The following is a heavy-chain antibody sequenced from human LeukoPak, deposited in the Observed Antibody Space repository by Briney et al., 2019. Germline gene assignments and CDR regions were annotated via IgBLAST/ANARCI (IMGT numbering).Heavy chain of an antibody. J-gene: IGHJ4*02. CDR2: ISSSSSYI. Sequence: GGSLRLSCAASGFTFSSYSMNWVRQAPGKGLEWVSSISSSSSYIYYADSVKGRFTISRDNSKNMLYLQMNSLRAEDTAVYYCASGEGVAAALSYWGQGTLVTVSS. D-gene: IGHD6-13*01. CDR1: GFTFSSYS. CDR3: ASGEGVAAALSY. V-gene: IGHV3-21*01.